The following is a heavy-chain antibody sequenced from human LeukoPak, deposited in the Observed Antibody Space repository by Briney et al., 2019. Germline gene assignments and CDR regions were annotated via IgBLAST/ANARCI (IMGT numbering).Heavy chain of an antibody. D-gene: IGHD2-21*01. CDR3: VIGRCGGDCYDY. Sequence: PGRSLRLSCAASGFTFSSYGMHWVRQAPGKGLEWVAVIWYGGSNKYYADSVKGRFTISRDNAKNSLYLQMNSLRAEDTAVYYCVIGRCGGDCYDYWGQGTLVTVSS. CDR1: GFTFSSYG. J-gene: IGHJ4*02. V-gene: IGHV3-33*03. CDR2: IWYGGSNK.